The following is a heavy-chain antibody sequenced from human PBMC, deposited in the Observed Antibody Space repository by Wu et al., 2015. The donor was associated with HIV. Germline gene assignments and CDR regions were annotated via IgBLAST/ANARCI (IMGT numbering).Heavy chain of an antibody. CDR3: AREFHYDTSGYYYRIHNWFDP. V-gene: IGHV1-24*01. J-gene: IGHJ5*02. Sequence: QDQLVQSGAEVKKPGASVKVSCMVSEYSLTELSIHWVRQAPGKGLEWMGGFAPEEGEKISAQKFQGRVTMTEDTSTNTAYLELSSLRSEDTAVYYCAREFHYDTSGYYYRIHNWFDPWGQGTLVTVSS. CDR1: EYSLTELS. CDR2: FAPEEGEK. D-gene: IGHD3-22*01.